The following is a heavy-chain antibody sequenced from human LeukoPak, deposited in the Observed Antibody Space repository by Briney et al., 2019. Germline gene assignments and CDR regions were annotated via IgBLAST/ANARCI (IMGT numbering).Heavy chain of an antibody. D-gene: IGHD3-10*01. J-gene: IGHJ4*02. CDR1: GFTVSSNY. Sequence: GGSLRLSCAASGFTVSSNYMSWVRQAPGKGLEWVSAISGSGGSTYYADSVKGRFTISRDNSKNTLYLQMNSLRAEDTAVYYCAKVRVRGVIPRYYFDYWGQGTLVTVSS. CDR3: AKVRVRGVIPRYYFDY. CDR2: ISGSGGST. V-gene: IGHV3-23*01.